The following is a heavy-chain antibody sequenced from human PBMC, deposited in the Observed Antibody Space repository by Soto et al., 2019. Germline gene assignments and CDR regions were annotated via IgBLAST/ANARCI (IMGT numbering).Heavy chain of an antibody. V-gene: IGHV3-30*18. D-gene: IGHD2-2*01. CDR3: AKDRGYCSSTSCVNIPDFDY. J-gene: IGHJ4*02. CDR1: GFTFSTYG. CDR2: ISFDGRNK. Sequence: QVQLVESGGGVVQPGRSLRLSCAASGFTFSTYGMNWVRQAPGKGLEWVAVISFDGRNKIYADSVRGRFTISRDNSKNALYLQMKSLGAEDTAVYYCAKDRGYCSSTSCVNIPDFDYWGQGTPVTVSS.